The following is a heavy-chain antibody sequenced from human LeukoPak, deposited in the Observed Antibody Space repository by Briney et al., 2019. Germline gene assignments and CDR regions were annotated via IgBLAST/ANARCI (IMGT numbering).Heavy chain of an antibody. CDR3: AKDRPNYYGSNGHYYRRDGDY. CDR1: GFTFSIYA. J-gene: IGHJ4*02. V-gene: IGHV3-23*01. D-gene: IGHD3-22*01. CDR2: ITSSGDGT. Sequence: GGSLRLSCAASGFTFSIYAMSWVRQAPGKGLQWVSSITSSGDGTYYADSLKGRFTISRDNSENMLYLQMNSLRVEDTAVYFCAKDRPNYYGSNGHYYRRDGDYWGQGTLVTVSS.